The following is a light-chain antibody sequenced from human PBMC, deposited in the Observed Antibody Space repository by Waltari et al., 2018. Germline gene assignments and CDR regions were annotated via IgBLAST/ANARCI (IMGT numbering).Light chain of an antibody. J-gene: IGLJ2*01. CDR2: EDS. CDR3: YSTDSSGNGV. Sequence: SYELTQPPSVSVSPGQTARITCSGDAVPTKYAYWYQQKSGQAPVLVIYEDSKRPSGIPERFSGSSSGTMATLTISGAQVEDEADYYCYSTDSSGNGVFGGGTKLTVL. V-gene: IGLV3-10*01. CDR1: AVPTKY.